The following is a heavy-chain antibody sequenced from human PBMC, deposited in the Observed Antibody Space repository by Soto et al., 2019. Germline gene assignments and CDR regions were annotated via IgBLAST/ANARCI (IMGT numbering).Heavy chain of an antibody. CDR2: INHSGST. J-gene: IGHJ6*02. D-gene: IGHD2-2*01. Sequence: SETLSLTCAVYVGSVSGYYWSWIRQPRGKGLEWIGEINHSGSTNYNPSLKSRVTISVDTSKNQFSLKLSSVTAADTAVYYCARGRIVVVPAAHYYGMDVWGQGTTVTVSS. V-gene: IGHV4-34*01. CDR1: VGSVSGYY. CDR3: ARGRIVVVPAAHYYGMDV.